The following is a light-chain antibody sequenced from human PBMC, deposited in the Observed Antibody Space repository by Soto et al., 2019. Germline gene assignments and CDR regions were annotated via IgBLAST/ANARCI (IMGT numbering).Light chain of an antibody. J-gene: IGKJ2*01. CDR3: QQYNNWPYT. V-gene: IGKV3-15*01. CDR1: QSVSRN. CDR2: AAS. Sequence: EIVMTQSPATLSVSPGERATLSCRASQSVSRNLAWYQQKPGQAPRLLIYAASTRATGIPARFSGSGSGTEFTLTIRRLKSEDFAVYFCQQYNNWPYTFGQGTKLEIK.